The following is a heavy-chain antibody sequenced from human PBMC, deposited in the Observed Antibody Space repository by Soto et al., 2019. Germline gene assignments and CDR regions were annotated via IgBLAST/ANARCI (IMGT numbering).Heavy chain of an antibody. CDR3: ARDSPCSSTSCHNYYYYYGMDV. CDR1: GFTFSSYA. D-gene: IGHD2-2*01. CDR2: ISYDGSNK. J-gene: IGHJ6*02. Sequence: GGSLRLSCAASGFTFSSYAMHWVRQAPGKGMEWVAVISYDGSNKYYADSVKGRFTISRDNSENTLYLQMNSLRAEDTAVYYCARDSPCSSTSCHNYYYYYGMDVWCQGTTVTVSS. V-gene: IGHV3-30-3*01.